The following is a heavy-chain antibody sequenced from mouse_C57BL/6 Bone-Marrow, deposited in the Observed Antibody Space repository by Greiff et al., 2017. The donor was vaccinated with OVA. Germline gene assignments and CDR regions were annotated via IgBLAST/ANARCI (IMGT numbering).Heavy chain of an antibody. V-gene: IGHV14-4*01. Sequence: EVQLQQSGAELVRPGASVKLSCTASGFTITDDYMHWVKQRPEQGLEWIGWIDPANGDTEYASKFQGKATITADTSSNTAYLQLSSLTSEDAAVYYCTLDSSGPDYWGQGTALTVSS. J-gene: IGHJ2*01. CDR1: GFTITDDY. CDR3: TLDSSGPDY. D-gene: IGHD3-2*02. CDR2: IDPANGDT.